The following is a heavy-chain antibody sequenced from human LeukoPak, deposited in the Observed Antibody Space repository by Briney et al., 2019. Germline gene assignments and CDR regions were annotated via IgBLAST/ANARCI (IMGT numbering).Heavy chain of an antibody. CDR3: ARVASYAFDI. CDR1: GFTFSSYG. V-gene: IGHV3-7*01. D-gene: IGHD6-6*01. CDR2: IKQDGSEK. Sequence: GGSLRLSCAASGFTFSSYGMHWVRQAPGKGLEWVANIKQDGSEKYYVDSVKGRFTISRDNAKNSLYLQMNSLRAEDTAVYYCARVASYAFDIWGQGTMVTVSS. J-gene: IGHJ3*02.